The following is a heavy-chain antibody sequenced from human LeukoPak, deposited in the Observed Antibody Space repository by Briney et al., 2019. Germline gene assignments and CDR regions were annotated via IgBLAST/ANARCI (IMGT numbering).Heavy chain of an antibody. J-gene: IGHJ4*02. CDR2: ISGDGGTT. CDR1: GFTFSSFA. V-gene: IGHV3-23*01. Sequence: PGGSLRLSCAASGFTFSSFAMSWVRQAPGKGLEWVSVISGDGGTTHYADSVKGRFTISRDSSKNTLYLQWNSLRAEDTAVYYCVREASTLDYWGQGTLVTVSS. CDR3: VREASTLDY.